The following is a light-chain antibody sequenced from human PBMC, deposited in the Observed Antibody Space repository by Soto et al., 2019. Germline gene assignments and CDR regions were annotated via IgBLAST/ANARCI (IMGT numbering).Light chain of an antibody. Sequence: EVVMTQSPATLSLSPGEGATLSCRSSQSVASKLAWYQQKTGQAPRLLIYGATTRATGVPARFSGGGSGTEFTLSISSLQSEDSAVSFCQQYAAPVTFGQGTKLDIK. CDR2: GAT. J-gene: IGKJ2*01. CDR1: QSVASK. CDR3: QQYAAPVT. V-gene: IGKV3-15*01.